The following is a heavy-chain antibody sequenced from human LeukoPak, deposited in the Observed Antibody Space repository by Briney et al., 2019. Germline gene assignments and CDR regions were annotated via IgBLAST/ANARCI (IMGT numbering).Heavy chain of an antibody. CDR1: GFTFSSYG. D-gene: IGHD2-2*02. CDR2: IRYDGSNK. CDR3: AKDRRLWDYKDCSSTSCYTGLDY. V-gene: IGHV3-30*02. J-gene: IGHJ4*02. Sequence: GGSLRLSCAASGFTFSSYGMHWVRQAPGKGLEWVAFIRYDGSNKYYADSVKGRFTISRDNSKNTLYLQMNSLRAEDTAVYYCAKDRRLWDYKDCSSTSCYTGLDYWGQGTLVTVSS.